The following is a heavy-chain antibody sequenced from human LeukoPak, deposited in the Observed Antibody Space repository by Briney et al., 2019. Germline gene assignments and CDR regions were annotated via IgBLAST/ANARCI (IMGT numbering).Heavy chain of an antibody. CDR3: ARDYRTGFDY. CDR2: IIPIFGTT. Sequence: ASVKVSCKASGGTFSSYGISWVRQAPGQGLEWMGGIIPIFGTTNYAQKLQGRVTMTTDTSTTTAYMELRSLRSDDTAVYYCARDYRTGFDYWGQGTLVTVSS. V-gene: IGHV1-69*05. D-gene: IGHD7-27*01. CDR1: GGTFSSYG. J-gene: IGHJ4*02.